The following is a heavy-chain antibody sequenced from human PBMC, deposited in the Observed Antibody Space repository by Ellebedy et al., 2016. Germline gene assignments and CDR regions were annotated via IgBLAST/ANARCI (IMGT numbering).Heavy chain of an antibody. CDR2: LSYDGANE. D-gene: IGHD6-19*01. Sequence: GGSLRLSCAASGLNFSIYAMHWVRQAPGKGLEWVAALSYDGANEVYADSVKGRFTISRDNAKNSLYLEMNSVRVEDSAIYYCVRLAHDGWYGVDYWGQGTLVSVSS. V-gene: IGHV3-30-3*01. J-gene: IGHJ4*02. CDR1: GLNFSIYA. CDR3: VRLAHDGWYGVDY.